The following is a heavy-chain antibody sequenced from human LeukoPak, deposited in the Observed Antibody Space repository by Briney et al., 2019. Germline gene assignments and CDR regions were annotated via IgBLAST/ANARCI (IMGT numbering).Heavy chain of an antibody. CDR3: ATLLIAAAPGY. Sequence: PGGSLRLSCAASGFTFSSYSMNWVRQAPGKGLEWVSSISSSSYIYYADSVKGRFTISRDSAKNSLYLQMNSLRAEDTAVYYCATLLIAAAPGYWGQGTLVTVSS. V-gene: IGHV3-21*01. CDR1: GFTFSSYS. J-gene: IGHJ4*02. D-gene: IGHD6-13*01. CDR2: ISSSSYI.